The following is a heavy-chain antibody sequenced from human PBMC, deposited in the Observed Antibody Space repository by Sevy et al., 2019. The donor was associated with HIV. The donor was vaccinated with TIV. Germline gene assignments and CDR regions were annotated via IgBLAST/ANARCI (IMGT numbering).Heavy chain of an antibody. V-gene: IGHV3-23*01. CDR3: AKDQSFYDFWSGYSQSYYALDV. D-gene: IGHD3-3*01. Sequence: GGSLRLSCAASGFTFSSYAMTWVRQAPGKGLEWVSVISGSGGVSTYYADSVKGRFTISRDNSKNTLYLQMNSLRAEDTAVYHCAKDQSFYDFWSGYSQSYYALDVWGQGTTATVSS. CDR2: ISGSGGVST. J-gene: IGHJ6*02. CDR1: GFTFSSYA.